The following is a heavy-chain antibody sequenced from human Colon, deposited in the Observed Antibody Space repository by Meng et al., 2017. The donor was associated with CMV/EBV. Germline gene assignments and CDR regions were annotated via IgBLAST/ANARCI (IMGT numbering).Heavy chain of an antibody. CDR3: ARDRGDSGFDA. CDR1: GYTFTSYA. J-gene: IGHJ4*02. CDR2: SNAGNGNT. D-gene: IGHD2-21*01. V-gene: IGHV1-3*02. Sequence: ASVKVSCKASGYTFTSYAMHWVRQAPGQRLEWMGWSNAGNGNTKYSQEFQGRVTITRDTSASTAYMELKSLRSDDTAVYYCARDRGDSGFDAWGQGTLVTVSS.